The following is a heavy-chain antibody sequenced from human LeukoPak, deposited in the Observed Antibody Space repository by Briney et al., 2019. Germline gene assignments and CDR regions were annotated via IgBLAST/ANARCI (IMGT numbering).Heavy chain of an antibody. D-gene: IGHD3-10*01. CDR3: AKDIGGGWFGELLYLGAFDI. Sequence: GGSLRLSCAASGFTFDDYAMHWVRQAPGKGLEWVSGISWNSGSIGYADSVKGRFTISRDNAKNSLYLQMNSLRAEDTALYYCAKDIGGGWFGELLYLGAFDIWGQGTMVTVSS. J-gene: IGHJ3*02. CDR1: GFTFDDYA. CDR2: ISWNSGSI. V-gene: IGHV3-9*01.